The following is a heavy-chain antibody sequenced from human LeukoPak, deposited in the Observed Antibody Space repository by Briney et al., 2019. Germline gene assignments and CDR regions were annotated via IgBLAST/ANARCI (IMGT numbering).Heavy chain of an antibody. Sequence: SGPTLVNPTQTLTLTCTFSGLLLSTHAMRVSWIRQPPGKALEWLARIDWDDDGFYSRPLKTRLTISKDTSKNQVLLTMTNMDPVDTATYYCALSLNDAAYFDYWGQGTLVTVSS. CDR2: IDWDDDG. J-gene: IGHJ4*02. V-gene: IGHV2-70*04. CDR3: ALSLNDAAYFDY. D-gene: IGHD1-1*01. CDR1: GLLLSTHAMR.